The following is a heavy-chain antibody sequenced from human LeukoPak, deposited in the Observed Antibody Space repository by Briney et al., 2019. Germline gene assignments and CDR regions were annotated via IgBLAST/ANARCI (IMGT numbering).Heavy chain of an antibody. CDR3: AKDQGGYSAYGHLDY. Sequence: GGSLRLSCAASGFTFSSYAMSWVRQAPGKGLEWVSGIGATGVSTFYGDSVRGRYTMSRDNSKNTLYLRMDSLRAEDTAVYYCAKDQGGYSAYGHLDYWGQGTLVTVSS. CDR2: IGATGVST. V-gene: IGHV3-23*01. CDR1: GFTFSSYA. J-gene: IGHJ4*02. D-gene: IGHD5-12*01.